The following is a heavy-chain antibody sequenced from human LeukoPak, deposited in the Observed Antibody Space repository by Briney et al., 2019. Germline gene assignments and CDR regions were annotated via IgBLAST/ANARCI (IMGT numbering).Heavy chain of an antibody. CDR3: AKAPRVGYYYDSSGESFDY. D-gene: IGHD3-22*01. V-gene: IGHV3-30*18. CDR1: GFTFSSYW. Sequence: GGSLRLSCAASGFTFSSYWMSWVRQAPGKGLEWVAVISYDGSNKYYADSVKGRFTISRDNSKNTLYLQMNSLRAEDTAVYYCAKAPRVGYYYDSSGESFDYWGQGTLVTVSS. J-gene: IGHJ4*02. CDR2: ISYDGSNK.